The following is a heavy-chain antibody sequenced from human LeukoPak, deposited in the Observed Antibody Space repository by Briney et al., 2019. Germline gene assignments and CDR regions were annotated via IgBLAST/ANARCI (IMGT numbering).Heavy chain of an antibody. CDR1: GGSISSSSYY. D-gene: IGHD3-22*01. Sequence: SETLSLTCTVSGGSISSSSYYWGWIRQPPGKGLEWIGTIYYSGSTYYNPSLKSRVSISVDTSKNQFSLKLSSVTAADTAVYYCARVPYYYDSSGYSGGLYYFDYWGQGTLVTVSS. V-gene: IGHV4-39*07. CDR2: IYYSGST. CDR3: ARVPYYYDSSGYSGGLYYFDY. J-gene: IGHJ4*02.